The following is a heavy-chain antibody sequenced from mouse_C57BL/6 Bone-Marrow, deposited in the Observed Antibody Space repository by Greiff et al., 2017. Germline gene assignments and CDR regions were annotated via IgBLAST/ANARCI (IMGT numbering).Heavy chain of an antibody. Sequence: DVMLVESGGGLVKPGGSLKLSCAASGFTFSSYAMSWVRQTPEKRLEWVATISDGGSYTYYPDNVKGRFTISRDNAKNNLYLQMSHLKSEDTAMYYCARDYYGSSPWAMDYWGQGTSVTVSS. CDR3: ARDYYGSSPWAMDY. V-gene: IGHV5-4*01. CDR1: GFTFSSYA. CDR2: ISDGGSYT. J-gene: IGHJ4*01. D-gene: IGHD1-1*01.